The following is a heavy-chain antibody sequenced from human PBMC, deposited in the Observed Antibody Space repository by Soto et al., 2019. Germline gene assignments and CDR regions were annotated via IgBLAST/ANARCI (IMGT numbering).Heavy chain of an antibody. CDR2: TSYDGRHK. CDR3: ASSYTYGHSWFSD. Sequence: VQLVESGGGVVQPGASLRLSCAASEFTFSNYAINWVRQAPGKGLEWVSITSYDGRHKNYADSVRGRFTISRDNSKNTLYLQMNSLRAEDTAVYYCASSYTYGHSWFSDWGPGTLVTVSS. D-gene: IGHD6-13*01. V-gene: IGHV3-30*04. CDR1: EFTFSNYA. J-gene: IGHJ4*02.